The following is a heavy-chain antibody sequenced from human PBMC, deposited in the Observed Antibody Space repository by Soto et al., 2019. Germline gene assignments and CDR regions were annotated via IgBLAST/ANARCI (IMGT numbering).Heavy chain of an antibody. CDR2: IRSKANSYAT. CDR1: GFTFSGSA. CDR3: TRVRIDYSNYYDDVASEYFDY. V-gene: IGHV3-73*01. Sequence: GGSLRLSCAASGFTFSGSAMHWVRQASGKGLEWVGRIRSKANSYATAYAASVKGRFTISRDDSKNTAYLQMNSLKTEDTAVYYCTRVRIDYSNYYDDVASEYFDYWGQGTLVTVSS. J-gene: IGHJ4*02. D-gene: IGHD4-4*01.